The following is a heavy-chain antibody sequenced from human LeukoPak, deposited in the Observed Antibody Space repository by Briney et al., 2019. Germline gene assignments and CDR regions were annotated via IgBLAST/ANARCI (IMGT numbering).Heavy chain of an antibody. J-gene: IGHJ4*02. CDR2: IKEDGHEK. CDR1: GFTFSSHW. CDR3: ARHGYYVFDY. Sequence: GGSLRLSCAGSGFTFSSHWMGWVRQAPGKGLEWLANIKEDGHEKYYVDSVQGRFTISRDNAKNSLFLLMDSLRAEDTAVYFSARHGYYVFDYWGQGTLVTVSS. D-gene: IGHD4-17*01. V-gene: IGHV3-7*01.